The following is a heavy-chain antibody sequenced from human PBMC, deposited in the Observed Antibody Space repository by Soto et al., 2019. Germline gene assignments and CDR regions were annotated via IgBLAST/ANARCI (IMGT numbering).Heavy chain of an antibody. D-gene: IGHD2-15*01. CDR2: ISAYNGNT. V-gene: IGHV1-18*04. J-gene: IGHJ6*02. CDR1: GYTFTSYG. CDR3: ARAGSSCCTNPHRGMDV. Sequence: ASVKVYCKASGYTFTSYGISWVRQAPGQGLEWMGWISAYNGNTNYAQKLQGRVTMTTDTSTSTAYMELRSLRSDDTAVYYCARAGSSCCTNPHRGMDVRAQRSSVTV.